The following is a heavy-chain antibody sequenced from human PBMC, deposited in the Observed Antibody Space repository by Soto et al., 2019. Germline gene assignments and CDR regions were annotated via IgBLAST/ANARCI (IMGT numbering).Heavy chain of an antibody. J-gene: IGHJ6*01. CDR1: FYTFTIYG. V-gene: IGHV1-18*04. CDR3: ARESEWAVVTLTEYGMEV. D-gene: IGHD6-19*01. CDR2: ISAYNGNT. Sequence: ASVXVSCKSCFYTFTIYGIILVLQAPGQGLEWTGWISAYNGNTNYAQKLQGRVTMTTDTSTSTAYMELRSLRSDDTAVYYCARESEWAVVTLTEYGMEVWGPGTTVKVYS.